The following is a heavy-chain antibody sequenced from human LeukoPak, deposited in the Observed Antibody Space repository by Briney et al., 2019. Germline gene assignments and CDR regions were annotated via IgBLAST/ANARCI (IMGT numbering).Heavy chain of an antibody. CDR1: GGSISSGSYY. CDR2: IYTSGRT. Sequence: SETLSLTCTVSGGSISSGSYYWSWIRQPAGKGLEWIGRIYTSGRTNYHPSLKSRVTISVDTSKNQFSLKLSSVTAADTAVYYCARDLASGMIVVVPSWFDPWGQGTLVTVSS. J-gene: IGHJ5*02. V-gene: IGHV4-61*02. CDR3: ARDLASGMIVVVPSWFDP. D-gene: IGHD3-22*01.